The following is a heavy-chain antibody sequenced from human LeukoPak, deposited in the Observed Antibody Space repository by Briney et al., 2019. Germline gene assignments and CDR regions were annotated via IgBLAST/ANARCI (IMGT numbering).Heavy chain of an antibody. V-gene: IGHV3-30-3*01. J-gene: IGHJ6*02. Sequence: PGRSLRLSCAASGFTFSSYAMHWVRQAPGKGLEWVAVISYDGSNKYYADSVKGRLTISRDNSKNTLYLQMNSLRAEDTAVYYCARDPNYDFWSGYRYYYYYYGMDVWGQGTTVTVSS. CDR3: ARDPNYDFWSGYRYYYYYYGMDV. CDR2: ISYDGSNK. CDR1: GFTFSSYA. D-gene: IGHD3-3*01.